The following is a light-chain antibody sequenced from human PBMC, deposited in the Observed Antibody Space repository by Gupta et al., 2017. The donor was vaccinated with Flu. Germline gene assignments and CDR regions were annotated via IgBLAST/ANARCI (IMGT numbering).Light chain of an antibody. CDR2: AAS. Sequence: PSSLSASVGDRVTITCRASQSITNYLDWYEQKPGKAPKLLIYAASSLQSGVPSRFSGSGSGTDFTLTISRLQPEDFATYYCQQCYSTPRTFGQGTKVEIK. V-gene: IGKV1-39*01. CDR3: QQCYSTPRT. J-gene: IGKJ1*01. CDR1: QSITNY.